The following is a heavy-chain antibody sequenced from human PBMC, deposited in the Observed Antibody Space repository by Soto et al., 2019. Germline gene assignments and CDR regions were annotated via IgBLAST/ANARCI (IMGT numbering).Heavy chain of an antibody. CDR3: AKSWMITFGGAEH. V-gene: IGHV3-23*01. D-gene: IGHD3-16*01. CDR2: ISGSGGST. J-gene: IGHJ4*02. CDR1: GFTFSSYA. Sequence: GGSLRLSCAASGFTFSSYAMSWVRQAPGKGLEWVSAISGSGGSTYYAASVKGRFTISRDNSKNTLYLQMNSLRAEDTAVYYCAKSWMITFGGAEHWGQGTLVTVSS.